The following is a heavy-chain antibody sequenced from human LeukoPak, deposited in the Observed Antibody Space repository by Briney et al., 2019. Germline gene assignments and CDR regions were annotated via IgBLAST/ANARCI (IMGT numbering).Heavy chain of an antibody. CDR1: GGTFISYA. Sequence: SVKVSCKASGGTFISYAISWVRQAPGQGLEWMGGIIPIFGTANYAQKFQGRVTITADESTSTAYMELSSLRSEDTAVYYCARAVDYGSGSYLDYWGQGTLVTVSS. D-gene: IGHD3-10*01. CDR3: ARAVDYGSGSYLDY. V-gene: IGHV1-69*13. J-gene: IGHJ4*02. CDR2: IIPIFGTA.